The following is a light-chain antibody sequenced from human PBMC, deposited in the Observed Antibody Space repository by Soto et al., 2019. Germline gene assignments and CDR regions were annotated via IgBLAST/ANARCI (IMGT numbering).Light chain of an antibody. J-gene: IGLJ2*01. CDR2: DDN. CDR3: RSYTSFGTF. CDR1: YNS. V-gene: IGLV2-14*03. Sequence: QSALTQPASVSGSPGQSITLSCTGTYNSVSWYQQHPGKAPKLMIYDDNNLPSGVSNRFSGSKSGNTASLTISGLQAEDEADYYCRSYTSFGTFFGGGTNLTVL.